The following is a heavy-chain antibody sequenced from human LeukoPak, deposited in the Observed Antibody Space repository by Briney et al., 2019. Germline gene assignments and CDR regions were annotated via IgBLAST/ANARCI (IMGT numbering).Heavy chain of an antibody. Sequence: GASVKVSCKASGYIFTGYYIHWVRQAPGQGLEWMGWINPDSGGTNYAQKFQGRVTMTRDTSITTAYMELSGLTSDDAAVYYCARDFPRTIGASGFDHWGQGTLVTVSS. CDR2: INPDSGGT. CDR3: ARDFPRTIGASGFDH. J-gene: IGHJ4*02. D-gene: IGHD6-13*01. V-gene: IGHV1-2*02. CDR1: GYIFTGYY.